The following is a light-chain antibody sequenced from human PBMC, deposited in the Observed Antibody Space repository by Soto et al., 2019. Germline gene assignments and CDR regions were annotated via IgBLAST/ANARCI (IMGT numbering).Light chain of an antibody. CDR3: QKYNSPPRT. CDR2: AAS. Sequence: IQLTQSPSSLSASVGDRVTITCRASQDIAIYLAWYQQKPGEAPKLLIYAASTLYGGVPSRFSGSGSGTDFSLTISSLQPEDVATYFCQKYNSPPRTFGQGTKVDIK. CDR1: QDIAIY. J-gene: IGKJ1*01. V-gene: IGKV1-9*01.